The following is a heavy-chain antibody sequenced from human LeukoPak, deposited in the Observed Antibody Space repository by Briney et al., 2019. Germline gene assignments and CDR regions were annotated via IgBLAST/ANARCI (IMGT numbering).Heavy chain of an antibody. CDR3: ARDRPPEWELTGVAFDI. CDR2: ISAYNGNT. J-gene: IGHJ3*02. Sequence: ASVKVSCKASGYTFTSYGISWVRQAPGQGLEWMGWISAYNGNTNYAQKLQGRVTMTTDTSTSTAYMELRSLRSDDTAVYYCARDRPPEWELTGVAFDIWGQGTMVTVSS. V-gene: IGHV1-18*01. D-gene: IGHD1-26*01. CDR1: GYTFTSYG.